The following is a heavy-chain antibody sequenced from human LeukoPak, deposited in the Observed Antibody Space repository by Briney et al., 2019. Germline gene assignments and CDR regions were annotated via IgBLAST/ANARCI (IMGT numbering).Heavy chain of an antibody. CDR1: GFTFSSYA. Sequence: PGGSLRLSCAASGFTFSSYAMSWVRQAPGKGLEWVSAISGSGGSTYYADSVKGRFTISRDNSKNTLYLQMNSLRAEDTAVYYCAREEDIVVVPAASDYWGQGTLVTVSS. J-gene: IGHJ4*02. V-gene: IGHV3-23*01. CDR3: AREEDIVVVPAASDY. CDR2: ISGSGGST. D-gene: IGHD2-2*01.